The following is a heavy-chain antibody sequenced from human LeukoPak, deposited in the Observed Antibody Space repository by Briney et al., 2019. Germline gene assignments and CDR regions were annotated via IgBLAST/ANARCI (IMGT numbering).Heavy chain of an antibody. Sequence: GGSLRLSCAASGYTFSSYAMSWVRQAPGKGLEWVSAISGSGGSTYYADSVKGRFTISRDNSKNTLYLQMNSLRAEDTAVYYCAKRNTYYYDSSGYYDYWGQGTLVTVSS. CDR3: AKRNTYYYDSSGYYDY. CDR2: ISGSGGST. J-gene: IGHJ4*02. D-gene: IGHD3-22*01. CDR1: GYTFSSYA. V-gene: IGHV3-23*01.